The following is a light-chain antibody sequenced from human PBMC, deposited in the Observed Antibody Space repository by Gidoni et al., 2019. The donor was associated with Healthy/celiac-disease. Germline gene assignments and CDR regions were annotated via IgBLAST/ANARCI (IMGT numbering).Light chain of an antibody. CDR3: QQYNSYSLLT. V-gene: IGKV1-5*03. CDR1: QRLSSW. CDR2: KAS. J-gene: IGKJ4*01. Sequence: DIQMTQSPSTLSASVGDRVTITCRASQRLSSWLAWYQQKPGKAPKLLIYKASSLESGVPSRFSGSGSGTEFTLTISSLQPDDFATYYCQQYNSYSLLTFGGGTKVEIK.